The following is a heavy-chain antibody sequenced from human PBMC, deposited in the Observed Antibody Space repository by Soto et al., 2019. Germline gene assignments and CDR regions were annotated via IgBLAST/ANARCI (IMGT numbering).Heavy chain of an antibody. D-gene: IGHD6-13*01. J-gene: IGHJ4*02. CDR1: GFTFSSYS. Sequence: EVHLVESGGGLVQPGGSLRLSCAASGFTFSSYSLNWVRQPPGKGLEWVSHITSSGTTVYYADSVRGRFTISRDNAKNSLYLQMNSLRDDDTAVYYCARGSSNWAYYFDFWGQGTLVTVSS. CDR2: ITSSGTTV. V-gene: IGHV3-48*02. CDR3: ARGSSNWAYYFDF.